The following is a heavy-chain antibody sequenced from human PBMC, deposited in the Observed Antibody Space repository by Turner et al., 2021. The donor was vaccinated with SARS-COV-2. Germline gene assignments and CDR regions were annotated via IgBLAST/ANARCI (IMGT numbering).Heavy chain of an antibody. CDR3: ARDLGGTSSLGGYFDY. J-gene: IGHJ4*02. CDR2: IYSGGST. CDR1: GFTVSSNY. V-gene: IGHV3-66*02. D-gene: IGHD2-2*01. Sequence: EVQLVEPGGGLVQPGGSRYPSCSASGFTVSSNYMNWVRQAPGKGLEWVSVIYSGGSTYYADSVKGRCTISRDNSKNTLDLQMNSLRAEDTAVYYCARDLGGTSSLGGYFDYWGQGTLVTVSS.